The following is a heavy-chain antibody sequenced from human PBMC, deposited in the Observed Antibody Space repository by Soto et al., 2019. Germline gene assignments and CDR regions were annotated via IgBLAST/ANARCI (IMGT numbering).Heavy chain of an antibody. V-gene: IGHV3-21*06. J-gene: IGHJ4*02. CDR2: ISSTTNYI. Sequence: LRLSCAASGFTFTRYSMNWVRQAPGKGLEWVASISSTTNYIYYGESLKGRLTISRDSAKNSTYLQMNTLRAEDTAVYYCARESEDLSSNLDYWGQGTLVTVSS. CDR1: GFTFTRYS. CDR3: ARESEDLSSNLDY.